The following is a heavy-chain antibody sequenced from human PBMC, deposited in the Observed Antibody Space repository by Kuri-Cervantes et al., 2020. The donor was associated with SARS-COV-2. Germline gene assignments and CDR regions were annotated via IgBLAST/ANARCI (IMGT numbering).Heavy chain of an antibody. CDR3: ARDSLDCSSTSCYYYYMDV. CDR1: GGSISSGDYY. V-gene: IGHV4-30-4*08. D-gene: IGHD2-2*01. Sequence: SETLSLTCTVSGGSISSGDYYWSWIRQPPGKGLEWIGYIYYSGSTYYNPSLKSRVTISVDTSKNQFPLKLSSVTAADTAVYYCARDSLDCSSTSCYYYYMDVWGKGTTVTVSS. J-gene: IGHJ6*03. CDR2: IYYSGST.